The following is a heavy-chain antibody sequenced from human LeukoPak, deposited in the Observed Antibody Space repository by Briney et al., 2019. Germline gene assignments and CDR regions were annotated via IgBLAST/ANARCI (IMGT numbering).Heavy chain of an antibody. J-gene: IGHJ4*02. D-gene: IGHD4-17*01. CDR2: IYSGGST. V-gene: IGHV3-66*01. CDR3: ARAPYGSWAFDY. Sequence: PGGSLRLSCAASGFTVSSNYMSWVRQAPGKELEWVSVIYSGGSTYYADSVKGRFTISRDNSKNTLYLQMNSLRAEDTAVYYCARAPYGSWAFDYWGQGTLVTVSS. CDR1: GFTVSSNY.